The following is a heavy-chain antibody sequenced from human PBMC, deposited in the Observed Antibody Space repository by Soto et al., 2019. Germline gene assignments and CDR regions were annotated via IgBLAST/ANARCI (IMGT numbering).Heavy chain of an antibody. Sequence: GGALRLSCAASGFIFSNYWMSWVRQAPGKGLEWVANIRPDGSDKYYADSVKGRFTISRDNSKNTLYLQMNSLRPEDTAIYYCARTPSVAGTPYFDYGGQGTLVNAPQ. CDR2: IRPDGSDK. V-gene: IGHV3-7*01. CDR1: GFIFSNYW. J-gene: IGHJ4*02. D-gene: IGHD6-19*01. CDR3: ARTPSVAGTPYFDY.